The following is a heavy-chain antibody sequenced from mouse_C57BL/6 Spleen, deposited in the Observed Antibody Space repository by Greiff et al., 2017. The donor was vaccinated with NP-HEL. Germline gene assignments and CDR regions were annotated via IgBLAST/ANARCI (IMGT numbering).Heavy chain of an antibody. Sequence: DVKLVESEGGLVQPGSSMKLSCTASGFTFSDYYMAWVRQVPEKGLEWVANINYDGSSTYYLDSLKSRFIISRDNAKNILYLQMSSLKSEDTATYYCAREEGGGYYGSSYGYFDVWGTGTTVTVSS. CDR2: INYDGSST. D-gene: IGHD1-1*01. J-gene: IGHJ1*03. V-gene: IGHV5-16*01. CDR1: GFTFSDYY. CDR3: AREEGGGYYGSSYGYFDV.